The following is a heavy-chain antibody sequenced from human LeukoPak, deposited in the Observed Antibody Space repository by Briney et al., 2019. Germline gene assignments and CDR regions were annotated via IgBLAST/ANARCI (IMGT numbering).Heavy chain of an antibody. Sequence: PGGSLRLSCAASGFTFSSYAMSWVRQAPGKGLEWVSAISGSGGSTYYADSVKGRFTISRDNSKNTLYLQMNSLRAEDTAVYYCAKXAMVRGAYPSRYFDYWGQGTLVTVSS. D-gene: IGHD3-10*01. CDR2: ISGSGGST. J-gene: IGHJ4*02. V-gene: IGHV3-23*01. CDR1: GFTFSSYA. CDR3: AKXAMVRGAYPSRYFDY.